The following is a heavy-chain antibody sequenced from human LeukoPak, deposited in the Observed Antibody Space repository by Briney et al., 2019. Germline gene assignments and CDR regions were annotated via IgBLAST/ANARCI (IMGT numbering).Heavy chain of an antibody. J-gene: IGHJ3*02. V-gene: IGHV4-30-2*01. CDR2: IYHSAST. CDR1: GGSISSGGYS. CDR3: AREAEPLNAFDI. D-gene: IGHD3-9*01. Sequence: SEPLSLTCTVSGGSISSGGYSGSWIRRPGGEGLEWIGYIYHSASTYYNPSLKSRVAISVDRSKNQFSLKLSSVTAADTAVYYCAREAEPLNAFDIWGQGTMVTVSS.